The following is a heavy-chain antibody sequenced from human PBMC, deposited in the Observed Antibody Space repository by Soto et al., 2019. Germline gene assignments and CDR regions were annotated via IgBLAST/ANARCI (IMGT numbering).Heavy chain of an antibody. D-gene: IGHD2-2*01. Sequence: PGGSLRLSCAASGFTFSSYSMNWVRQAPGKGLEWVSSISSSSSYIYYADSVKSRFTISRDNAKNSLYLQMNSLRAEDTAVYYCARILGYCSSTSCYYYYYYGMDVWGQGTTVTVSS. CDR1: GFTFSSYS. CDR3: ARILGYCSSTSCYYYYYYGMDV. V-gene: IGHV3-21*01. CDR2: ISSSSSYI. J-gene: IGHJ6*02.